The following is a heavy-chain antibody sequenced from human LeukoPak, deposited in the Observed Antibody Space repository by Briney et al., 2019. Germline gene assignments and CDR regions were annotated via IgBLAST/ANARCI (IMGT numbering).Heavy chain of an antibody. J-gene: IGHJ4*02. V-gene: IGHV1-24*01. Sequence: GASVTVSCTVSGYTLTELSMHWVRQAPGKGLEWMGGFDPEDGETIYAQKFQGRVTMTEDTSTDTAYMELSSLRSEDTAVYYCARLYYYDSSGYLSYDFDYWGQGTLVTVSS. D-gene: IGHD3-22*01. CDR3: ARLYYYDSSGYLSYDFDY. CDR2: FDPEDGET. CDR1: GYTLTELS.